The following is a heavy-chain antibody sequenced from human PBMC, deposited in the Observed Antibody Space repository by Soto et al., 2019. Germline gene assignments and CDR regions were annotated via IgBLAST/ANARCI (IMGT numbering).Heavy chain of an antibody. V-gene: IGHV3-74*01. Sequence: GESLKISCAASGFTFSSYWMHWVRQAPGKGLVWVSRINSDGSSTSYADSVKGRFTISRDNAKNTLYLQMNSLRAEDTAVYYCARVLRPGYCSGGSCPDVFDIWGQGTMVTVSS. CDR1: GFTFSSYW. CDR2: INSDGSST. CDR3: ARVLRPGYCSGGSCPDVFDI. D-gene: IGHD2-15*01. J-gene: IGHJ3*02.